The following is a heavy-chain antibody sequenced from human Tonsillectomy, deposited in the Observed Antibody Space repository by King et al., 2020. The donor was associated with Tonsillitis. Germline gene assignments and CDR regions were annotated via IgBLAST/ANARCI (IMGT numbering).Heavy chain of an antibody. D-gene: IGHD5-18*01. V-gene: IGHV4-38-2*02. Sequence: VQLQESGPGLVKPSETLSLTCAVSGYSISSGYYWGWIRQPPGKGLEWIGSIYHSGSTYYNPSLKRRVTISVDTSKNQFSLKLSSVTAADTAVYYCARDKGYSYGVPFDYWGQGTLVTVSS. CDR2: IYHSGST. CDR3: ARDKGYSYGVPFDY. CDR1: GYSISSGYY. J-gene: IGHJ4*02.